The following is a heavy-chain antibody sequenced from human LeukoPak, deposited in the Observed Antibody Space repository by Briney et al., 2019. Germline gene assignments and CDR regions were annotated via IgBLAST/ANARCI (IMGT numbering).Heavy chain of an antibody. Sequence: GGSLRLSCAASGLTFSSYAMSWVRQAPGKGLEWVSVISGSGDTTYYADSVKGRFTISRDNSKNTLYLQMNSLRAEDTAVYHCAKGIRSSSWYCFDYWGQGTLVSVSS. CDR2: ISGSGDTT. CDR1: GLTFSSYA. CDR3: AKGIRSSSWYCFDY. D-gene: IGHD6-13*01. J-gene: IGHJ4*02. V-gene: IGHV3-23*01.